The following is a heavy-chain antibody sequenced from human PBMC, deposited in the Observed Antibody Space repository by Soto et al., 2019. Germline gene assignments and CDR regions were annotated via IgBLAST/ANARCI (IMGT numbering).Heavy chain of an antibody. CDR2: IFSNDDK. D-gene: IGHD2-2*01. CDR3: ALIKDCSRTDCFLASFDP. J-gene: IGHJ5*02. CDR1: GLSLSTSKLG. Sequence: SGPTLVNPTATLPLTCTVSGLSLSTSKLGVSWIRQPPGKALEWLAHIFSNDDKSYSTSLDRRLTISKDTSKSQVVLTMTNLDPVDSCTYYCALIKDCSRTDCFLASFDPGGQGTLVTVSS. V-gene: IGHV2-26*01.